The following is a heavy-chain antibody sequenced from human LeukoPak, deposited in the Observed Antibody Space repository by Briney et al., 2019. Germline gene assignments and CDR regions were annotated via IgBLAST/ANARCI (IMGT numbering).Heavy chain of an antibody. V-gene: IGHV3-48*04. D-gene: IGHD6-13*01. CDR1: GFTFSIYS. Sequence: GGSLRLSCAASGFTFSIYSMNWVRQAPGKGLEWVSFISYNGDTTLYADSVKGRFTTSRDNAKNSLYLQMNSLRAGDTAVYYCTSNAAAGTNYWGQGTLVTVSS. CDR2: ISYNGDTT. J-gene: IGHJ4*02. CDR3: TSNAAAGTNY.